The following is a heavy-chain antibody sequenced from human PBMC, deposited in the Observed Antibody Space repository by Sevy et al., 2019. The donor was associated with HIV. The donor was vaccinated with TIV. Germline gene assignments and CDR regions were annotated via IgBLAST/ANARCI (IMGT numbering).Heavy chain of an antibody. J-gene: IGHJ6*03. CDR2: IYYSGST. D-gene: IGHD3-10*01. V-gene: IGHV4-39*01. Sequence: SETLSLTCTVSGGSISSSSYYWGWIRQPPGKGLEWIGSIYYSGSTYYNPSLKSRVTISVDTSKNQFSLKLSSVTAADTAVYYCARTIYYYYYMNVWGKGTTVTVSS. CDR3: ARTIYYYYYMNV. CDR1: GGSISSSSYY.